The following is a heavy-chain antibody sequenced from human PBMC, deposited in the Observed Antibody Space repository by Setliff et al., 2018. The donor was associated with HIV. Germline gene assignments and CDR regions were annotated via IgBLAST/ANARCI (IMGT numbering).Heavy chain of an antibody. D-gene: IGHD3-10*01. CDR3: ATPGVGAGAFDI. V-gene: IGHV1-18*04. CDR2: VSVYNGNT. Sequence: ASVKVSCKASGYSFTFYGLHWVRQAPGQGLEWMGWVSVYNGNTKYAENFQDRLTLTTDASTGTGFKELRGLRSDDTAVYYCATPGVGAGAFDIWGRGTMVTVSS. J-gene: IGHJ3*02. CDR1: GYSFTFYG.